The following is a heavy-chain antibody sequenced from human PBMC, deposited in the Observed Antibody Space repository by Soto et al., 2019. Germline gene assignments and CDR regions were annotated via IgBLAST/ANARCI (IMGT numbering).Heavy chain of an antibody. CDR3: AAPIGGVIY. J-gene: IGHJ4*02. CDR1: GFTFDDYA. CDR2: ISWNSGSI. Sequence: EVQLVESGGGLVQPGRSLRLSCAASGFTFDDYAMHWVRQAPGKGLEWVSGISWNSGSIGYADSVKGRFTISRDNAKNSLYLQMNSLRAEDTALYYCAAPIGGVIYWGQGTLVTVSS. V-gene: IGHV3-9*01. D-gene: IGHD3-16*01.